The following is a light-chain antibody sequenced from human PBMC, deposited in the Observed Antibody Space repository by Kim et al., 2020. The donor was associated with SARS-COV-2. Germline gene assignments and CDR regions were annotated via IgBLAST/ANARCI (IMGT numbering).Light chain of an antibody. J-gene: IGLJ3*02. Sequence: SSELTQDPAVSVALGQTVRLTCQGDSLRNYYATWYQQRPGQAPVLVLYGKYNRPSGIPDRFSGSAFGNTASLTITRAQAADEADYYCNSRVSSGDHVVFG. CDR2: GKY. V-gene: IGLV3-19*01. CDR3: NSRVSSGDHVV. CDR1: SLRNYY.